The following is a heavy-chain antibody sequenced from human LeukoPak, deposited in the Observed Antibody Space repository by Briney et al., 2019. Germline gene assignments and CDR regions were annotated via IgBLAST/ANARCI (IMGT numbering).Heavy chain of an antibody. J-gene: IGHJ5*02. CDR1: GYSISSGYY. D-gene: IGHD5-12*01. Sequence: SETLSLTCTVSGYSISSGYYWGWIRQPPGKGLERNGSIYHSGSTYYNPSLKSRVTISVDTSKNQFSLKLSSVTAADTAVYYCAREVVATFPLGGWFDPWGQGTLVIVSS. V-gene: IGHV4-38-2*02. CDR3: AREVVATFPLGGWFDP. CDR2: IYHSGST.